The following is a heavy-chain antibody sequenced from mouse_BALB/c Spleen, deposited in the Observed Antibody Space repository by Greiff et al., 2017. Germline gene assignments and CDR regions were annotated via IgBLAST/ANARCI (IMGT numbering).Heavy chain of an antibody. CDR1: GDSITSGY. CDR3: ARWKLGRFYAMDY. J-gene: IGHJ4*01. CDR2: ISYSGST. Sequence: EVQLQESGPSLVKPSQTLSLTCSVTGDSITSGYWNWIRKFPGNKLEYMGYISYSGSTYYNPSLKSRISITRDTSKNQYYLQLNSVTTEDTATYYCARWKLGRFYAMDYWGQGTSVTVSS. V-gene: IGHV3-8*02. D-gene: IGHD4-1*01.